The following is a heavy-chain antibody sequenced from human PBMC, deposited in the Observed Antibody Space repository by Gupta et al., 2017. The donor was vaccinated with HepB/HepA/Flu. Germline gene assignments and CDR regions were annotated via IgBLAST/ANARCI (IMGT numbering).Heavy chain of an antibody. D-gene: IGHD6-13*01. CDR2: IYHSGTT. V-gene: IGHV4-30-2*01. CDR1: GVSISSGSYS. Sequence: QLQLQESGSGLVKPSQTLSLTCGVSGVSISSGSYSWIWIRQPPGKGLEWTGYIYHSGTTYYNPSLKSRVTMSVDRSKNQFSLKLSSVTAADTAVYYCARGIHYYGIDVWGQGTTGTVS. CDR3: ARGIHYYGIDV. J-gene: IGHJ6*02.